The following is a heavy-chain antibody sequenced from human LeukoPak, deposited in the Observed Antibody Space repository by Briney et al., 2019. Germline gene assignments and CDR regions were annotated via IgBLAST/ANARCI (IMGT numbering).Heavy chain of an antibody. CDR3: ARGVPAAPTYFQH. D-gene: IGHD2-2*01. J-gene: IGHJ1*01. CDR2: ISAYNGNT. V-gene: IGHV1-18*01. Sequence: VASVKVSCKASGYTFTSYGISWVRQAPGQGLEWMGWISAYNGNTSSAQNLQGRVTMTTDTSTSTAYMELRSLRSDDTAVYYCARGVPAAPTYFQHWGQGTLSPSPQ. CDR1: GYTFTSYG.